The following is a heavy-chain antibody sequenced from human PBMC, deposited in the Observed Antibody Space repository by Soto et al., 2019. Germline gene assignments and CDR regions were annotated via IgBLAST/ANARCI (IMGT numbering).Heavy chain of an antibody. Sequence: SGGSLRLSCAASGFTFSSYEFNWVRQAPGKGLEWISYIGTSETNTYYAGSVKGRFTVSRDNAKNSVYLQMNSLRAEDTAIYYCAREELNCGGDCFAFWGQGALVTVSS. CDR3: AREELNCGGDCFAF. V-gene: IGHV3-48*03. J-gene: IGHJ4*02. D-gene: IGHD2-21*01. CDR2: IGTSETNT. CDR1: GFTFSSYE.